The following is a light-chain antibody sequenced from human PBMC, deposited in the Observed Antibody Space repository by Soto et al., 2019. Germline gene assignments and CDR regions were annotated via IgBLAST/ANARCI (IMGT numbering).Light chain of an antibody. J-gene: IGLJ1*01. CDR3: CSYAGSSTFV. Sequence: QSALTQPASVYGSPGQSITISCTGTSSDVGIYDLVSWYKHNPGRAPQLIIYEVTKRPSGVSNRVSGSKSGNTASLTISGLQAEDEADYYCCSYAGSSTFVVGTGTKLTVL. CDR1: SSDVGIYDL. V-gene: IGLV2-23*02. CDR2: EVT.